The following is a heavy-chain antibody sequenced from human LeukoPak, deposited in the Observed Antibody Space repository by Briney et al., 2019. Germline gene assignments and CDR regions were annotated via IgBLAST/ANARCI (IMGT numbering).Heavy chain of an antibody. CDR3: ARDPRSGYSSSWYARNEDWFDP. Sequence: PSETLSLTCTVSGGSISSSSYYWGWIRQPPGKGLEWIGSIYYSGSTYYNPSLKSRVTISVDTSKNQFSLKLSSVTAADTAVYYCARDPRSGYSSSWYARNEDWFDPWGQGTLVTVSS. J-gene: IGHJ5*02. CDR1: GGSISSSSYY. CDR2: IYYSGST. D-gene: IGHD6-13*01. V-gene: IGHV4-39*02.